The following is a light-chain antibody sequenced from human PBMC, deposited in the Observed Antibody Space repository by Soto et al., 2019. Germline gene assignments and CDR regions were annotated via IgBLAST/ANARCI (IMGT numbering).Light chain of an antibody. Sequence: QPVLTQPPSASGTPGQRVAITCSGSRSNIGSNYVHWYQLVPGTAPKLLIYNNDQRPSGVPDRFSGSKSGTSASLAISGLPSEDEADYYCAAWDDNLSGVVFGGGTKVTVL. V-gene: IGLV1-47*02. CDR3: AAWDDNLSGVV. CDR1: RSNIGSNY. CDR2: NND. J-gene: IGLJ2*01.